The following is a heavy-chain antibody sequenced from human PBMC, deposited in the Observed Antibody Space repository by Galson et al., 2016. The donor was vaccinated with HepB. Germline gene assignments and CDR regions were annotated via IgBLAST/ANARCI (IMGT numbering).Heavy chain of an antibody. CDR2: IHYTGST. CDR1: GGSLSRYY. J-gene: IGHJ5*02. D-gene: IGHD3-10*01. V-gene: IGHV4-59*01. CDR3: ARDGSGNYRNDGWFDP. Sequence: SETLSLTCTVPGGSLSRYYWSWIRQPPGKGLEWLGYIHYTGSTTYQSSLKGRVTISVDMSKNLFSLKLSSVTAADTAVYYCARDGSGNYRNDGWFDPWGQGAQVLVSS.